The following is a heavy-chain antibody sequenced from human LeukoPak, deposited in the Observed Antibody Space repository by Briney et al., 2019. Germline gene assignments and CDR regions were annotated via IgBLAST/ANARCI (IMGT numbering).Heavy chain of an antibody. CDR3: AGDRRELLGFDY. CDR1: GGSISSSSYY. D-gene: IGHD1-26*01. CDR2: IYYSGST. V-gene: IGHV4-39*07. Sequence: SETLSLTCTVSGGSISSSSYYWGWIRQPPGKGLEWIGSIYYSGSTYYDPSLKSRVTISVDTSKNQFSLKLSSVTAADTAVYYCAGDRRELLGFDYWGQGTLVTVSS. J-gene: IGHJ4*02.